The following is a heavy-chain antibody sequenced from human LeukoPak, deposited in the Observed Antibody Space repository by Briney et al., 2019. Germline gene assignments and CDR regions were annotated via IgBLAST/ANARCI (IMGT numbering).Heavy chain of an antibody. CDR1: GFTFSSYW. J-gene: IGHJ4*02. D-gene: IGHD3-16*02. CDR3: IRSDGYLAL. V-gene: IGHV3-74*01. Sequence: HPGGSLRLSCAASGFTFSSYWMHWVRQAPGKGLVWVSRINPHGSDTTYADSVKGRFTISRDNAKNTLYLQMNSLRAEDTAVYFCIRSDGYLALWGQGTLVTVSS. CDR2: INPHGSDT.